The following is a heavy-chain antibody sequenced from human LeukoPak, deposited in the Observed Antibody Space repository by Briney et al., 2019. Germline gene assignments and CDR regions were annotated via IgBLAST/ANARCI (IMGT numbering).Heavy chain of an antibody. CDR1: GGSISSSSYY. CDR2: IYYSGST. CDR3: ARDRRYDFWSGYYTGGTFDY. J-gene: IGHJ4*02. V-gene: IGHV4-39*07. Sequence: SETLSLTCTVSGGSISSSSYYWGWIRQPPGKGLEWIGSIYYSGSTYYNPSLKGRVTIPVDTSKNQFSLKLSSVTAADTAVYYCARDRRYDFWSGYYTGGTFDYWGQGTLVTVSS. D-gene: IGHD3-3*01.